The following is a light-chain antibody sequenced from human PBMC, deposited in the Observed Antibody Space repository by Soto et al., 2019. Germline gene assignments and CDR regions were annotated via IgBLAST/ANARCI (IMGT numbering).Light chain of an antibody. CDR3: QQSYRTPT. J-gene: IGKJ5*01. CDR2: GAY. CDR1: QSVSSSY. V-gene: IGKV3-20*01. Sequence: EIVLTQSPGTLSLSPGERATLSFRDSQSVSSSYLAWYQQKPGQAPRLLIYGAYSRATGIPDRFSGSGSGTDYTLTISSLQPEDFATYYCQQSYRTPTFGQGTRLEIK.